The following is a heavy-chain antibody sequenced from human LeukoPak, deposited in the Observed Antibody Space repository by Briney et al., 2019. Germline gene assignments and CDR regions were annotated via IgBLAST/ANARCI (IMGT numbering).Heavy chain of an antibody. V-gene: IGHV5-51*01. J-gene: IGHJ4*02. D-gene: IGHD3-16*02. CDR1: GSIFTSYW. Sequence: GASLQISCKGSGSIFTSYWIGWVRQLPGKGLEWMGIIYPGDSDTRYSPSFQGQVTISADKSISTAYLQWSSLKASDTAMYYCARQYYDYVWGSYRLDYWGQGTLVTVSS. CDR3: ARQYYDYVWGSYRLDY. CDR2: IYPGDSDT.